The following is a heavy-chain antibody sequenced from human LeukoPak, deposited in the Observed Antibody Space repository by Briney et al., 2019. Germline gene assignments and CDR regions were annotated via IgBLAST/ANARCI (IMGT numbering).Heavy chain of an antibody. V-gene: IGHV1-18*01. CDR3: ARENDRYGRIDY. D-gene: IGHD5-18*01. CDR2: ISAENGNT. J-gene: IGHJ4*02. CDR1: GYTFINYG. Sequence: ASVKVSCKASGYTFINYGISWVRQAPGQGLEWMGWISAENGNTGYVENLQGRVTMTTDTSSSTVYMELRSLRPDDTAVYYCARENDRYGRIDYWGQGTQVTVSS.